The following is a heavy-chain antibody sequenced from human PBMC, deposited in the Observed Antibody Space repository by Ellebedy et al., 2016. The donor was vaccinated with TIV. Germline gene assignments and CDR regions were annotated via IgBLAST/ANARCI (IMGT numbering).Heavy chain of an antibody. J-gene: IGHJ6*02. D-gene: IGHD3-10*01. CDR1: GFTFSSYE. CDR3: ASSYVLWFGELFAHSYGMDV. Sequence: GESLKISCAASGFTFSSYEMNWVRQAPGKGLEWVSYISSSGSTIYYADSVKGRFTISRDNAKNSLYLQMNSLRAEDTAVYYCASSYVLWFGELFAHSYGMDVWGQGTTVTVSS. V-gene: IGHV3-48*03. CDR2: ISSSGSTI.